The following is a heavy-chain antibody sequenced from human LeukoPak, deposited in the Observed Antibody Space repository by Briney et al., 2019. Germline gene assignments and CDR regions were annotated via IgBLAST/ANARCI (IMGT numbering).Heavy chain of an antibody. J-gene: IGHJ6*02. CDR3: ARSTVTYVDYFYYYGMDV. CDR2: ISYDGSNK. Sequence: GGSLRLSCAASGFTFSSYAMHWVRQAPGKGLEWVAVISYDGSNKYYADSVKGRFTISRDNAKNTLYLQMNSLRAEDTAVYYCARSTVTYVDYFYYYGMDVWGQGTTVTVSS. D-gene: IGHD4-17*01. CDR1: GFTFSSYA. V-gene: IGHV3-30-3*01.